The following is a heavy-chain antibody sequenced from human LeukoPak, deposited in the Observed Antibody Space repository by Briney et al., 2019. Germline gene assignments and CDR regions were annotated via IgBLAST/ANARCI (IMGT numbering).Heavy chain of an antibody. CDR1: GFTFSSYS. D-gene: IGHD5-12*01. V-gene: IGHV3-21*01. CDR3: ARRGEGYNPDFDY. Sequence: KSGGSLRLSCAASGFTFSSYSMNWVRQAPGKGLEWVSSISSSSSYIYYADSVKGRFTISRDNAKNSLYLQMNSLRAEDTAVYYCARRGEGYNPDFDYWGQGTLVTVSS. J-gene: IGHJ4*02. CDR2: ISSSSSYI.